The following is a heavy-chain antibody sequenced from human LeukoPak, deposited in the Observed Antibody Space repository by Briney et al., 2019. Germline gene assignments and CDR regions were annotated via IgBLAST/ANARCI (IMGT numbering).Heavy chain of an antibody. D-gene: IGHD3-3*01. Sequence: GRSLRLSCAASGFTFSSYAMHWVRQAPGKGLEWVAVISYDGSNKYYADSVKGRFTISRDNSKNTLYLQMNSLRAEDTAVYYCARMSTIFGWYYGMDVWGQGTTVTVSS. V-gene: IGHV3-30-3*01. CDR2: ISYDGSNK. CDR3: ARMSTIFGWYYGMDV. J-gene: IGHJ6*02. CDR1: GFTFSSYA.